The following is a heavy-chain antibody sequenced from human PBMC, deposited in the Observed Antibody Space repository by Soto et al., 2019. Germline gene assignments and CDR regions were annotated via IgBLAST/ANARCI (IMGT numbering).Heavy chain of an antibody. CDR3: ANGVYDYGDYYFDY. CDR2: ISGSGGST. Sequence: GESLKISCAASGFTFSSYAMSWVRQAPGKGLEWVSAISGSGGSTYYADSVKGRFTISRDNSKNTLYLQMNSLRAEDTAVYYCANGVYDYGDYYFDYWGQGTLVTVSS. J-gene: IGHJ4*02. CDR1: GFTFSSYA. D-gene: IGHD4-17*01. V-gene: IGHV3-23*01.